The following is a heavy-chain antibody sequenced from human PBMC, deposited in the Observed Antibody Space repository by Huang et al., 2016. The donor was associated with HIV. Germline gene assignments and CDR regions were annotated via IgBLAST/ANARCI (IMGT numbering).Heavy chain of an antibody. CDR1: GDSVRSHY. J-gene: IGHJ5*02. D-gene: IGHD6-19*01. CDR3: VRDQGRLAVGGIDNWFDP. V-gene: IGHV4-59*02. Sequence: QVRLQESGPGLVKPSETLSLSCTVSGDSVRSHYWGWIRHPPGKGLEWIGTFYDRGTTKYNPRLKSRITRSVDTSKNGFSLNITSVSAADTAMYFCVRDQGRLAVGGIDNWFDPWGQGALVTVSS. CDR2: FYDRGTT.